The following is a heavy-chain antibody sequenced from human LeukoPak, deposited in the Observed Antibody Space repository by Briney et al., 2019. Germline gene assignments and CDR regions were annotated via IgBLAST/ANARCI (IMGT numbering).Heavy chain of an antibody. V-gene: IGHV1-2*02. CDR1: GYTFTGYY. J-gene: IGHJ6*03. Sequence: GASVKVSCKASGYTFTGYYMHWVRQAPGQGLEWMGWINPNSGGTNYAQKFQGRVTMTRDTSISTAYMELSRLRSDDTAVYYCARTQFFEWFGELYGGYYYMDVWGKGTTVTVSS. CDR2: INPNSGGT. D-gene: IGHD3-10*01. CDR3: ARTQFFEWFGELYGGYYYMDV.